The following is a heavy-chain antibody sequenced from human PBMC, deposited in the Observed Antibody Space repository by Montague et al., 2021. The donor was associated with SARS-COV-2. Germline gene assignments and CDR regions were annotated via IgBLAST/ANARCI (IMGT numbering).Heavy chain of an antibody. CDR1: GGSISSYY. Sequence: SETLSLTCTVSGGSISSYYWSWIRQTPGKGLEWIGYLYYSGSTKYNPSLESRVAMSVDTSKNQFSLSLTSVTAADTALYYCAANLGGRYYCAACYFDSWGPGTLVAVSS. J-gene: IGHJ4*02. V-gene: IGHV4-59*01. CDR3: AANLGGRYYCAACYFDS. D-gene: IGHD2/OR15-2a*01. CDR2: LYYSGST.